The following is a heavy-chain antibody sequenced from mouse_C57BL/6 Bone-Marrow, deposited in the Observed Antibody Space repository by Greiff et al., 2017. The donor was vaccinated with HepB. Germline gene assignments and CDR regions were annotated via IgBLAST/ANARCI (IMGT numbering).Heavy chain of an antibody. J-gene: IGHJ2*01. CDR1: GYTFTSYG. CDR3: ARRGLKVYFDY. CDR2: IYPRSGNT. D-gene: IGHD1-3*01. Sequence: VQLQESGAELARPGASVKLSCKASGYTFTSYGISWVKQRTGQGLEWIGEIYPRSGNTYYNEKFKGKATLTADKSSSTAYMELRSLTSEDSAVYFCARRGLKVYFDYWGQGTTLTVSS. V-gene: IGHV1-81*01.